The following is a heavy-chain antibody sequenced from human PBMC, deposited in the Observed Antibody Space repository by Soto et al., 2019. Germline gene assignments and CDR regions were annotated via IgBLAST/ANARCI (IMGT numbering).Heavy chain of an antibody. Sequence: EVQLVESGGGLVQPGGSLRLSCAASGFTVSSNYMSWVRQAPGKGLEWVSVIYSGGSTYYADSVKGRFTISRDNSKNTLYLQMNSLRAEDTAVYYCAREDYGSGSSFLDYWGQGTLVTVSS. D-gene: IGHD3-10*01. CDR1: GFTVSSNY. J-gene: IGHJ4*02. CDR3: AREDYGSGSSFLDY. CDR2: IYSGGST. V-gene: IGHV3-66*01.